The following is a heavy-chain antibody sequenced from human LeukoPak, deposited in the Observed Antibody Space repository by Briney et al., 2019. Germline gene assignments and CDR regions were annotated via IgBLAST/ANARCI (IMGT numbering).Heavy chain of an antibody. J-gene: IGHJ4*02. CDR3: ARGGGYYYGSGSHPFDY. CDR2: IYYSGST. Sequence: SQTLSLTCTVSGGSISSGGHYWSWIRQHPGEGLEWVGYIYYSGSTYYNPSLKSGVTISLDTSKNQFSLNLSSVTAADTAVYYCARGGGYYYGSGSHPFDYWGQGILVTVSS. CDR1: GGSISSGGHY. V-gene: IGHV4-31*03. D-gene: IGHD3-10*01.